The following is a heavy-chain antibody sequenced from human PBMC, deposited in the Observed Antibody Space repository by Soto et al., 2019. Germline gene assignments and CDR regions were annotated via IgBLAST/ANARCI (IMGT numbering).Heavy chain of an antibody. CDR1: GGSISSGGYY. CDR3: ARGQDYDFWSGYLG. J-gene: IGHJ4*02. V-gene: IGHV4-31*03. CDR2: IYYSGST. D-gene: IGHD3-3*01. Sequence: SETLSLTCTVSGGSISSGGYYWILIRQHPGKGLEWIGYIYYSGSTYYNPSLKSRVTISVDTSKNQFSLKLSSVTAADTAVYYCARGQDYDFWSGYLGWGQGTLVTVSS.